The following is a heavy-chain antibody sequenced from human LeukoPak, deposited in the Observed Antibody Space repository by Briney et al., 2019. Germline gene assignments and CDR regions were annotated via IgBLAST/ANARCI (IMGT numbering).Heavy chain of an antibody. Sequence: ASVKVSCKASGYTFTGYYMHWVRQAPGQGLEWMGWINPNSGGTNYAQKFQGRVTMTRDTSISTAYMELSRLRSDDTAVYYCARGGYDFWSGYYASWDYYYYMDVWGKGTTVTVSS. CDR1: GYTFTGYY. V-gene: IGHV1-2*02. CDR2: INPNSGGT. CDR3: ARGGYDFWSGYYASWDYYYYMDV. J-gene: IGHJ6*03. D-gene: IGHD3-3*01.